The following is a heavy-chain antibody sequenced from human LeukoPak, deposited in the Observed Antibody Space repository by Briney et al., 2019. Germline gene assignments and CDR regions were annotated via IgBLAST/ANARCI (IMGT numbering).Heavy chain of an antibody. CDR2: MSSGGGTV. D-gene: IGHD3-22*01. CDR3: VKEFTPESSGFDAFDV. J-gene: IGHJ3*01. V-gene: IGHV3-48*03. Sequence: GGSLRLSCAASGFTFSAYEMDWVRQAPGKGLECVAYMSSGGGTVYYAESVRGRFTISRDNAKNSLYLQMNSLRAEDTAIYYCVKEFTPESSGFDAFDVWGQGTMVTVSS. CDR1: GFTFSAYE.